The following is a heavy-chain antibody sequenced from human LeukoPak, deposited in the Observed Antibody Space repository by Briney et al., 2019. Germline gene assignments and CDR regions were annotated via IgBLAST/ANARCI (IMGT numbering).Heavy chain of an antibody. CDR3: ARGHSYYDYVWGSYPFDY. J-gene: IGHJ4*02. Sequence: SETLSLTCAVYGGSFRGYYWSGIRQPPGKGLEWSGEINHSGSTNYNPSLKSRVTISVDPSKNQFSLKLSSVTAADTAVYYCARGHSYYDYVWGSYPFDYWGQGTLVTVSS. V-gene: IGHV4-34*01. CDR1: GGSFRGYY. CDR2: INHSGST. D-gene: IGHD3-16*02.